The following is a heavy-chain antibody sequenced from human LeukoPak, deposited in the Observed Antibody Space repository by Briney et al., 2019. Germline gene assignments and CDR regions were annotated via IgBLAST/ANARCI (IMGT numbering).Heavy chain of an antibody. CDR2: ISSSGSTI. V-gene: IGHV3-48*03. J-gene: IGHJ4*02. CDR1: GFTFSSYE. D-gene: IGHD1-26*01. Sequence: GESLRLSCAASGFTFSSYEMNWVRQAPGKGLEWVSYISSSGSTIYYADSVKGRFTISRDSSKNTLYLQMNSLRAEDTAVYYCARFRSTSGSYPLDYWGQGTLVTVSS. CDR3: ARFRSTSGSYPLDY.